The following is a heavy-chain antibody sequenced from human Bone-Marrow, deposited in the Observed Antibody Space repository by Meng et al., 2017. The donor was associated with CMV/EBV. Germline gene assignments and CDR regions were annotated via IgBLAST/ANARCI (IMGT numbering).Heavy chain of an antibody. CDR2: IYYSGST. J-gene: IGHJ4*02. V-gene: IGHV4-39*07. CDR3: ARDSKVLRYFDWLLMRTGFDY. D-gene: IGHD3-9*01. Sequence: SETLSLTCTVSGGSISSSSYYWGWIRQPPGKGLEWIGSIYYSGSTYYNPSLKSRVTISVDTSKNQFSLKLSSVTAADTAVYYCARDSKVLRYFDWLLMRTGFDYWGQGTLVTVSS. CDR1: GGSISSSSYY.